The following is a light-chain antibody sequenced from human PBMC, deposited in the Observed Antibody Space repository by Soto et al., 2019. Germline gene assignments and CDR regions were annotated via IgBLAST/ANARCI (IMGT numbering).Light chain of an antibody. V-gene: IGKV3-11*01. Sequence: EIVLTQSPGTLSVSPGEGATLSCTASQSVNLNLAWYQQKPGQAPRLLIYGASNRATDIPARFSGSGSGTDFTLTISNLEPEDFAVYYCQQHSHWPPWTFGQGTKVDIK. J-gene: IGKJ1*01. CDR2: GAS. CDR1: QSVNLN. CDR3: QQHSHWPPWT.